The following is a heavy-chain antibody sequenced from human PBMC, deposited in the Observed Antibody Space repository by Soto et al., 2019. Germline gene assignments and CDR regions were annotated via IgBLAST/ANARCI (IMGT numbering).Heavy chain of an antibody. CDR3: ARSRGYSDSSGYSYY. CDR2: IYHGGST. V-gene: IGHV4-4*02. CDR1: GGSISSSNW. D-gene: IGHD3-22*01. Sequence: PSETLSLTCAVSGGSISSSNWCSLVRQPPGKGVEVIGEIYHGGSTNYNPSLKSRVTISVDKSKNQFSLKLSSVTAADTAVYYCARSRGYSDSSGYSYYWGQGTLVHVSS. J-gene: IGHJ4*02.